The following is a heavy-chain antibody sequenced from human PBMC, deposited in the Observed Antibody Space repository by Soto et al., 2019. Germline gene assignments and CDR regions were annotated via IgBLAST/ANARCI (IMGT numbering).Heavy chain of an antibody. V-gene: IGHV3-23*01. D-gene: IGHD6-19*01. CDR2: ISGSGGST. Sequence: GGSLRLSCAASGFTFSSYAMSWVRQAPGKGLEWVSAISGSGGSTYYADSVKGRFTISRDNSKNTLYLQMNSLRAEDTAVYYCARAVAPPVVFPQGSDYWGQGTLVTVSS. J-gene: IGHJ4*02. CDR3: ARAVAPPVVFPQGSDY. CDR1: GFTFSSYA.